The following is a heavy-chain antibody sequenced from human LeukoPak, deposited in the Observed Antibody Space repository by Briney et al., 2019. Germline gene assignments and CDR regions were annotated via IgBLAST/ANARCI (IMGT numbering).Heavy chain of an antibody. D-gene: IGHD4-17*01. CDR2: ISSSSSYI. Sequence: GGSLRLSCAASGFTFSSYSMNWVRQAPGKGLEWVSSISSSSSYIYYADSVKGRFTISRDNAKNSLYLQMNSLRAEDTAVYYCARDSPRLAVTTPWRRDLRSIDYWGQGTLVTVSS. CDR1: GFTFSSYS. J-gene: IGHJ4*02. V-gene: IGHV3-21*01. CDR3: ARDSPRLAVTTPWRRDLRSIDY.